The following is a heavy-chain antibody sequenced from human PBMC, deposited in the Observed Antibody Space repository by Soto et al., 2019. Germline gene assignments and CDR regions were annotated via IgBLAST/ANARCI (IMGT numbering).Heavy chain of an antibody. Sequence: ASVKVSCKASGYTFTSYAMHWVRQAPGQRLEWMGWINAGNGNTKYSQKFQGRVTVTTGTSTSTAYMELRSLRSDDTAVYYCARDLYDYIWGSYRPRGYFDYWGQGTLVTVSS. CDR3: ARDLYDYIWGSYRPRGYFDY. V-gene: IGHV1-3*01. D-gene: IGHD3-16*02. CDR1: GYTFTSYA. CDR2: INAGNGNT. J-gene: IGHJ4*02.